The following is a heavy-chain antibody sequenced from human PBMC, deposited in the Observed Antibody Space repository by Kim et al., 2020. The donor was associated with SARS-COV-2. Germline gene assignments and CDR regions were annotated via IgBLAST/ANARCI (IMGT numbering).Heavy chain of an antibody. CDR1: GFTFSSYG. CDR3: AKSMRRGSWYVGY. V-gene: IGHV3-30*18. CDR2: ISYDGSNK. D-gene: IGHD6-13*01. Sequence: GGSLRLSCAASGFTFSSYGMHWVRQAPGKGLEWVAVISYDGSNKYYADSVKGRFTISRDNSKNTLYLQMNSLRAEDTAVYYCAKSMRRGSWYVGYWGQGTLVTVSS. J-gene: IGHJ4*02.